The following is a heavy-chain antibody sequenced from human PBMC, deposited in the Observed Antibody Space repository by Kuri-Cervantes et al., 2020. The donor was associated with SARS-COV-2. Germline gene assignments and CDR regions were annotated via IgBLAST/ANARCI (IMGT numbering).Heavy chain of an antibody. CDR1: GFTFSSYS. CDR2: ISSCNSYI. CDR3: ARGLVRATYADY. D-gene: IGHD3-10*01. J-gene: IGHJ4*02. Sequence: GESLKISCAASGFTFSSYSMNWVRQAPGKGLEWVSSISSCNSYIYYADSVKGRFTISRDNAKNSLYMQMNSLRAEDTALYYCARGLVRATYADYWGQGTLVTVSS. V-gene: IGHV3-21*04.